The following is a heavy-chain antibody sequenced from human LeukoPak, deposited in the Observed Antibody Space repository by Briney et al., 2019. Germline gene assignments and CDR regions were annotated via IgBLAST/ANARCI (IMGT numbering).Heavy chain of an antibody. Sequence: GASVKVSCKVSGYTLTELSMHWVRQAPGKGLEWMGGFDPEDGETIYAQKFQGRVTMTEDTSTDTAYMELSSLRSEDTAVYYCARDRDYYDSIGYYYEGGSLDYWGQGTLVTVSS. D-gene: IGHD3-22*01. CDR3: ARDRDYYDSIGYYYEGGSLDY. CDR2: FDPEDGET. J-gene: IGHJ4*02. V-gene: IGHV1-24*01. CDR1: GYTLTELS.